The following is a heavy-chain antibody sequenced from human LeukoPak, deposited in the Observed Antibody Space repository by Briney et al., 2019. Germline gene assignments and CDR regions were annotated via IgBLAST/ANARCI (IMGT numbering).Heavy chain of an antibody. J-gene: IGHJ4*02. V-gene: IGHV1-2*04. CDR3: ARGGDTAMVKAFDY. Sequence: ASVKVSCKASGYTFTGYYMHWVRQAPGQGLEWMGWINPNSGGTNYAQKFQGWVTMTGDTSISTAYMELSRLRSDDTAVYYCARGGDTAMVKAFDYWGQGTLVTVSS. CDR2: INPNSGGT. CDR1: GYTFTGYY. D-gene: IGHD5-18*01.